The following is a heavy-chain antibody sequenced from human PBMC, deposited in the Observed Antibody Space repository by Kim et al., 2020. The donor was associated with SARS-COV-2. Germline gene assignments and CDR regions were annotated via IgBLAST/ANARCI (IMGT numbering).Heavy chain of an antibody. CDR2: ISSSSSYT. Sequence: GGSLRLSCAASGFTFSDYYMSWIRQAPGKGLEWVSYISSSSSYTNYADSVKGRFTISRDNAKNSLYLQMNSLRAEDTAVYYCARGDGDYSWFDPWGQGTLVTVSS. CDR1: GFTFSDYY. CDR3: ARGDGDYSWFDP. J-gene: IGHJ5*02. D-gene: IGHD4-17*01. V-gene: IGHV3-11*05.